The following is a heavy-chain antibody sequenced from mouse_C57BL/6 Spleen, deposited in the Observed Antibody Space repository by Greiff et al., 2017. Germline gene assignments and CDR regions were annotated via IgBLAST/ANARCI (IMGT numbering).Heavy chain of an antibody. J-gene: IGHJ2*01. Sequence: VKLMESGAELVRPGASVTLSCKASGYTFTDYEMHWVKQTPVHGLEWIGAIDPETGGTAYNQKFKGKAILTADKSSSTAYMELRSLTSEDSAVYYCTRETNYYGSSPYFDYWGQGTTLTVSS. CDR2: IDPETGGT. CDR1: GYTFTDYE. V-gene: IGHV1-15*01. D-gene: IGHD1-1*01. CDR3: TRETNYYGSSPYFDY.